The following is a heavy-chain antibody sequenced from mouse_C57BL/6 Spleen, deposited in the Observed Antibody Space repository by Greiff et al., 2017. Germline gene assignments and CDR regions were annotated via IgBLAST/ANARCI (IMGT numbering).Heavy chain of an antibody. Sequence: VQLQQPGAELVKPGASVKMSCKASGYTFTSYWITWVKQRPGQGLEWIGDIYPGSGSTNYNEKFKSKATLTVDTSSSTAYMQLSSLTSEDSAVYYCARGSNYVDYYAMDYWGQGTSVTVSS. CDR1: GYTFTSYW. CDR3: ARGSNYVDYYAMDY. CDR2: IYPGSGST. D-gene: IGHD2-5*01. J-gene: IGHJ4*01. V-gene: IGHV1-55*01.